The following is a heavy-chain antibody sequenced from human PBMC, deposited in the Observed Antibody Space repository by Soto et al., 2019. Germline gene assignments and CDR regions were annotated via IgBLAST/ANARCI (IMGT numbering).Heavy chain of an antibody. D-gene: IGHD1-26*01. CDR2: ISNSDYTT. J-gene: IGHJ4*02. CDR1: GITLSDNY. V-gene: IGHV3-11*01. CDR3: ASGTWSIDY. Sequence: QVHLVASGGGLVKPGGSLRLSCVASGITLSDNYMTWIRQAPGKGLEWLSYISNSDYTTYYADSVKGQFTISRDNAKNSLYLQLNGLGVEDTAVYYCASGTWSIDYWGQGILVTVSS.